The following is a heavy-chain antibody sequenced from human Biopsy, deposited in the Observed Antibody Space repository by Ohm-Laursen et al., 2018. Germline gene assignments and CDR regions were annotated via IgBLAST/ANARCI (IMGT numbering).Heavy chain of an antibody. J-gene: IGHJ3*02. CDR2: VYYTGST. Sequence: GTLSLTCTVSGDSISSYYWSWIRQPPGKGLQWIGYVYYTGSTDYNPSLQSRVTISVDTPKNHFSLNLNSVTAADTAVYYCAGIVLGPTNDAFDIWGQGTMVTVSS. V-gene: IGHV4-59*12. CDR1: GDSISSYY. CDR3: AGIVLGPTNDAFDI. D-gene: IGHD1-26*01.